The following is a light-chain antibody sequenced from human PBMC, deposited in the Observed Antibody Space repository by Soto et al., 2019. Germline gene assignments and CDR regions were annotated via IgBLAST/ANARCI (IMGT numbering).Light chain of an antibody. Sequence: DIQLTQSPSLLSASVGDRVTITCRASQGVSNHLAWYQQKPGEAPKLLIYDASNMGTVVPSRFSGSGSGTDFTFTISGLQPEVIASYYCQQYDNLPTFGGGTKVEIK. J-gene: IGKJ4*01. CDR1: QGVSNH. CDR2: DAS. CDR3: QQYDNLPT. V-gene: IGKV1-33*01.